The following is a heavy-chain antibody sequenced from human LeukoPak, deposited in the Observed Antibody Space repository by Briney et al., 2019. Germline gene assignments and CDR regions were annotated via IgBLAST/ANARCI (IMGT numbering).Heavy chain of an antibody. Sequence: SETLSLTCAVSGGSISSGGYSWSWIRQPPGKGLEWIGYIYHSGSTYYNPSLKSRVTISVDRSKNQFSLKLSSVTAPDTAVYYCASSPTRSGPSYYFDYWSQGTLVTVSS. CDR3: ASSPTRSGPSYYFDY. D-gene: IGHD2-15*01. CDR1: GGSISSGGYS. V-gene: IGHV4-30-2*01. CDR2: IYHSGST. J-gene: IGHJ4*02.